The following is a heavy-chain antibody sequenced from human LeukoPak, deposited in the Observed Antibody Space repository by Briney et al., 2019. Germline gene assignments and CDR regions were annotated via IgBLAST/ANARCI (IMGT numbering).Heavy chain of an antibody. CDR2: ISAYNGNT. V-gene: IGHV1-18*01. Sequence: VASVKVSCKASGYTFTSYGISWVRQAPGHGLEWMGWISAYNGNTNYAQKLQGRVTMTTDTSTSTAYMELRSLRSDDTAVYYCAGGYCSSTSCYTLDYWGQGTLVTVSS. J-gene: IGHJ4*02. D-gene: IGHD2-2*02. CDR3: AGGYCSSTSCYTLDY. CDR1: GYTFTSYG.